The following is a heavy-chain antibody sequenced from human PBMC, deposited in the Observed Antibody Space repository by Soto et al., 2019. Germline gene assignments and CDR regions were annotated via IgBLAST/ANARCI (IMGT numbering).Heavy chain of an antibody. Sequence: QVHLEQWGAGLLKPSETLSLTCAIYGASLGGFHWTWLRQAPGKGLEWIGEHIHGGSIHYNPCLKSRVTFSLYTSKNQFSLQIMSVTAADTAVYYCARSPLGYDYVRQTWREVGDSFDIWGRGTLVTVSS. D-gene: IGHD3-16*01. CDR1: GASLGGFH. CDR2: HIHGGSI. V-gene: IGHV4-34*12. J-gene: IGHJ3*02. CDR3: ARSPLGYDYVRQTWREVGDSFDI.